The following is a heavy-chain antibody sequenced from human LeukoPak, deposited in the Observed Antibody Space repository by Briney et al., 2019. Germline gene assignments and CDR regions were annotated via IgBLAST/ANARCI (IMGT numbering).Heavy chain of an antibody. CDR2: VSSDWGTT. J-gene: IGHJ4*02. D-gene: IGHD3-10*01. CDR3: VRGLYGLGWDY. V-gene: IGHV3-64D*06. Sequence: PGGSLRLSCSASRFSLSSYNMHWVRQAPGKGLEFVSGVSSDWGTTDYADSARDRFTISRDNSKNTLYLQMSSLRAEDTAIYYCVRGLYGLGWDYWGPGTLVPVSS. CDR1: RFSLSSYN.